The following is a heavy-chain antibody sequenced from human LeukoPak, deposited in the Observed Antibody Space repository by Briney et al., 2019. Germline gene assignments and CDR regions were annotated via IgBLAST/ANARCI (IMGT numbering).Heavy chain of an antibody. CDR1: GGSFSGYY. D-gene: IGHD4-17*01. CDR2: INHSGST. V-gene: IGHV4-34*01. Sequence: TSETLSLTCAVYGGSFSGYYWSWIRQPPGKGLEWIGEINHSGSTNYNPSLKSRVTISVDTSKNQFSLKLSSVTAADTAVYYCARGPRTTATTSWVRAKYGMDVWGQGTTVTVSS. J-gene: IGHJ6*02. CDR3: ARGPRTTATTSWVRAKYGMDV.